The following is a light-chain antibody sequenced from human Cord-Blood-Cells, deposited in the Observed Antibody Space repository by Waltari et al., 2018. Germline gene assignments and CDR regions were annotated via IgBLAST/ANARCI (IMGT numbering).Light chain of an antibody. Sequence: VQMTESPFSLSAAVRDSVTSTCRASQSISSYLNWYQQKPGKAPKLLIYAASSWKSGVPSRFSGSGSGTDFTLTISSLQPEDFATYYCQQSYSTPQTFGQGTKVEIK. CDR3: QQSYSTPQT. V-gene: IGKV1-39*01. J-gene: IGKJ1*01. CDR2: AAS. CDR1: QSISSY.